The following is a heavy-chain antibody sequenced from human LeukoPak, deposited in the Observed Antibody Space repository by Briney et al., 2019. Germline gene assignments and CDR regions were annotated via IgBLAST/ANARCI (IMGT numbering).Heavy chain of an antibody. J-gene: IGHJ4*02. V-gene: IGHV3-53*01. D-gene: IGHD6-13*01. Sequence: PGGSLRLSCAASGFTVSSNYMNWVRQAPGKGLEWVSIIYSSGNTYYADSVRGRFTISRDDSKNTPYLQMSSLRAEDTAVYYCARGLGDHYSSKHWYYFDYWGQGTLVTVSS. CDR1: GFTVSSNY. CDR3: ARGLGDHYSSKHWYYFDY. CDR2: IYSSGNT.